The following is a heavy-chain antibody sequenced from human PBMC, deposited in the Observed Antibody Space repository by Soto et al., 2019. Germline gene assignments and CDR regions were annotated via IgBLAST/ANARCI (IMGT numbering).Heavy chain of an antibody. J-gene: IGHJ6*02. CDR1: GGSISSGGYY. V-gene: IGHV4-31*03. CDR3: ARDQAYYDILTGYGGMDV. Sequence: SETLSLTCTVSGGSISSGGYYWSWIRQHQGKGLEWIGYIYYSGSTYYNPSLKSRVTISVDTSKNQFSLKLSSVTAADTAVYYCARDQAYYDILTGYGGMDVWGQGTTVT. D-gene: IGHD3-9*01. CDR2: IYYSGST.